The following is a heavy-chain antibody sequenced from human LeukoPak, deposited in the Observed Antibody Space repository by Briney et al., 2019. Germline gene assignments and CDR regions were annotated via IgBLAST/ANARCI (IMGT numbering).Heavy chain of an antibody. J-gene: IGHJ5*02. CDR3: ARENYYDSSGYYYNWFDP. D-gene: IGHD3-22*01. Sequence: PGGSLRLSCTASGFMFSSYWMNWVRQAPGKGLEWVSYISSSGSTIYYADSVKGRFTISRDNAKNSLYLQMNSLRAEDTAVYYCARENYYDSSGYYYNWFDPWGQGTLVTVSS. V-gene: IGHV3-48*04. CDR2: ISSSGSTI. CDR1: GFMFSSYW.